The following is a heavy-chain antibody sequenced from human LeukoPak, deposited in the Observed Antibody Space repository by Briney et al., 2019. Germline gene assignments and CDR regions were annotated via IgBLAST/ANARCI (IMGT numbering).Heavy chain of an antibody. V-gene: IGHV3-30*04. D-gene: IGHD3-22*01. Sequence: GGSPRLSCAASGFTFSSYAMHWVRQAPGKGLEWVAVISYDGSNKYYADSVKGRFTISRDSSKNTLYLQMNSLRAEDTAVYYCARDREGSQYYDSSGYLDYWGQGTLVTVSS. CDR1: GFTFSSYA. CDR2: ISYDGSNK. J-gene: IGHJ4*02. CDR3: ARDREGSQYYDSSGYLDY.